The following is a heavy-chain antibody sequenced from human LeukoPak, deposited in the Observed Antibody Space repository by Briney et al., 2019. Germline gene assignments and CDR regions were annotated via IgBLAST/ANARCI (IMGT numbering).Heavy chain of an antibody. J-gene: IGHJ3*02. CDR2: FRASDDTT. CDR1: GFTFSNYD. V-gene: IGHV3-23*01. CDR3: AKSLRAAAGTGAFDI. Sequence: PGGSLRLSCAASGFTFSNYDMSWVRQAPGKGLVWVSSFRASDDTTYYADSVKGRFTISRDNSKNTLYLQMNSLRVEDTAVYYCAKSLRAAAGTGAFDIWGQGTMVTVSS. D-gene: IGHD6-13*01.